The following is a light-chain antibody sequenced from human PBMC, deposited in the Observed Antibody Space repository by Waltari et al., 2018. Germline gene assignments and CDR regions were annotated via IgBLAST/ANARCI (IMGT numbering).Light chain of an antibody. Sequence: QSVLTPPPSVSGAPGQRVTIPCTGSSSNIGAGYYVHWYQQLPGTAPKLLIYGNSNRPSGVPDRFSGSKSGTSASLAITGLQAEDEADYYCQSYDSSLSGLFGGGTKLTVL. CDR1: SSNIGAGYY. CDR2: GNS. V-gene: IGLV1-40*01. CDR3: QSYDSSLSGL. J-gene: IGLJ3*02.